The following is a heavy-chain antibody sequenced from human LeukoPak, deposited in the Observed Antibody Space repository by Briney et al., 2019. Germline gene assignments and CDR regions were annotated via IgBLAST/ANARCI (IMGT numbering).Heavy chain of an antibody. CDR2: ISYDGSNK. CDR3: AREQLGYCSGGSCYAIDY. CDR1: GFTFSSYA. V-gene: IGHV3-30-3*01. Sequence: GGSLRLSCAASGFTFSSYAMHWVRQAPGKGLEWVAVISYDGSNKYYADSVKGRFTISRDNSKNTLYLQMNSLRAEDTAVYYCAREQLGYCSGGSCYAIDYWGQGTLVTVSS. D-gene: IGHD2-15*01. J-gene: IGHJ4*02.